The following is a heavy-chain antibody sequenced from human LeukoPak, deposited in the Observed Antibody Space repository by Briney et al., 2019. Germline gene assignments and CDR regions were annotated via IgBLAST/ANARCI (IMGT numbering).Heavy chain of an antibody. CDR3: AKDMDYYDSSGYYDY. CDR2: ISWNSGSI. V-gene: IGHV3-9*01. Sequence: GGPLRLSCAASGFTFDDYAMHWVRQAPGKGLEWVSGISWNSGSIGYADSVKGRFTISRDNAKNSLYLQMNSLRAEDTALYYCAKDMDYYDSSGYYDYWGQGTLVTVSS. D-gene: IGHD3-22*01. J-gene: IGHJ4*02. CDR1: GFTFDDYA.